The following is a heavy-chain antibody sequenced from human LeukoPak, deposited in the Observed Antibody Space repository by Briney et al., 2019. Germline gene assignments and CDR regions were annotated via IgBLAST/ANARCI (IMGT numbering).Heavy chain of an antibody. CDR3: AREQEGYYMDV. CDR2: ISSSSSYI. J-gene: IGHJ6*03. Sequence: GGSLRLSCAASGFTFSSYSMNWVRQAPGKGLEWVSSISSSSSYIYYADSVKGRFTISRDNAKNSLYLQMNSLRAEDTAVYYCAREQEGYYMDVWGKGTTVTISS. V-gene: IGHV3-21*01. CDR1: GFTFSSYS.